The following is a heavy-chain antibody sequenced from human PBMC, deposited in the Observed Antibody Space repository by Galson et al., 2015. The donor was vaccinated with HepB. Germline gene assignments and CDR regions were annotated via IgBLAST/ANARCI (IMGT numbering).Heavy chain of an antibody. CDR1: GSSFTSYW. Sequence: QSGAEVKKPGESLRISCKGSGSSFTSYWISWVRQMPGKGLEWMGRIDPSDSYTNYSPSFQGHVTISADKSISTAYLQWSSLKASDTAMYYCARRSYCSSTSCYVPDAFDIWGQGTMVTVSS. CDR2: IDPSDSYT. CDR3: ARRSYCSSTSCYVPDAFDI. V-gene: IGHV5-10-1*01. J-gene: IGHJ3*02. D-gene: IGHD2-2*01.